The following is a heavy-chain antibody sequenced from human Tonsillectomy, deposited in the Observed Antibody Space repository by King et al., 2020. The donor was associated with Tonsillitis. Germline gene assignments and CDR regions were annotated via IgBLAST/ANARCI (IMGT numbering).Heavy chain of an antibody. CDR2: IDPSDSYT. Sequence: QLVQSGAEVKKPGESLRISCKGSGYSFTSYWISWVRQMPGKGLEWMGRIDPSDSYTNYSPSFQGHVTISADKSISTAYLQWSSLKASDTAMYSCATLAYDIWTGYRSRFDYWGQGTLVTVSS. D-gene: IGHD3-9*01. CDR3: ATLAYDIWTGYRSRFDY. J-gene: IGHJ4*02. CDR1: GYSFTSYW. V-gene: IGHV5-10-1*03.